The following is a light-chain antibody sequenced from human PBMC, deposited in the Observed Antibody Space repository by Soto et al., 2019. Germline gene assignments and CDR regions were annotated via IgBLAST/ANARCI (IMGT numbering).Light chain of an antibody. CDR2: EII. Sequence: QSALTQPASVSGSPGQSITLSCAGTSSDVGGYNFVSWYQQKPGKAPKLMIYEIINRPSGVSDRFSGSKSGNTASLTISGLQSEDEADYYCSSYTSTSTPVIFGGGTKLTVL. CDR1: SSDVGGYNF. J-gene: IGLJ2*01. CDR3: SSYTSTSTPVI. V-gene: IGLV2-14*01.